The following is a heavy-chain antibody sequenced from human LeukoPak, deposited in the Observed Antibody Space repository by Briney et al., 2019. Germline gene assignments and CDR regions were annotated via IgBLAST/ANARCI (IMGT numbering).Heavy chain of an antibody. Sequence: SETLSLTCTVSGGSISSYYWSWIRQPPGKGLEWIGYIYYSGSTNYNPSLKSRVTISVDTSKNQFSLKLSSVTAADTAVYYCARHGYDSSGYYVDYYYYGMDVWGQGITVTVSS. V-gene: IGHV4-59*08. CDR2: IYYSGST. CDR1: GGSISSYY. CDR3: ARHGYDSSGYYVDYYYYGMDV. D-gene: IGHD3-22*01. J-gene: IGHJ6*02.